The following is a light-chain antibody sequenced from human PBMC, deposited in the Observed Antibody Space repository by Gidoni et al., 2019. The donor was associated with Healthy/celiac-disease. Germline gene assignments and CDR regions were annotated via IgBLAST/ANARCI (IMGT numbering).Light chain of an antibody. CDR3: QQLNSYPPWT. J-gene: IGKJ1*01. CDR2: AAS. V-gene: IGKV1-9*01. Sequence: IQLNQSPSFLSASVGDRVTITCRASQGISSYLAWYQQKPGKAPKLLIYAASTLQSGVPSRFSGSGSGTEFTLTISSLQPEDFATYYCQQLNSYPPWTFGQGTKVEIK. CDR1: QGISSY.